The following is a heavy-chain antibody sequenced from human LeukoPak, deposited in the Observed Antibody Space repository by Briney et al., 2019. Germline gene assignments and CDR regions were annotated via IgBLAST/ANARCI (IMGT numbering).Heavy chain of an antibody. CDR1: GFTFSSYW. CDR3: ARIPGGYYYGMDV. CDR2: ISSRSSNI. J-gene: IGHJ6*02. V-gene: IGHV3-48*02. Sequence: QSGGSLRLSCAASGFTFSSYWMSWVRQAPGKGLEWVSYISSRSSNIYYADSVKGRFTISRDNAKNSLYLQMNSLRDEDTAVYYCARIPGGYYYGMDVWGQGTTVTVSS. D-gene: IGHD3-16*01.